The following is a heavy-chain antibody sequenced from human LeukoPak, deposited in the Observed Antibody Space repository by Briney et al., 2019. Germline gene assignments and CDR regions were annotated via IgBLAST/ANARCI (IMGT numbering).Heavy chain of an antibody. V-gene: IGHV3-30*01. CDR2: APHEGGDN. J-gene: IGHJ4*02. CDR1: GFTFTAYA. Sequence: PGRPLSLSCVASGFTFTAYAMHWVRQAPGKGLEWLAVAPHEGGDNYYADSVKGRFTISRDNGKNSLYLQMNSLRTEDTAVYFCVTGGDFYYAHWGQGTLVTVSS. CDR3: VTGGDFYYAH. D-gene: IGHD2-21*01.